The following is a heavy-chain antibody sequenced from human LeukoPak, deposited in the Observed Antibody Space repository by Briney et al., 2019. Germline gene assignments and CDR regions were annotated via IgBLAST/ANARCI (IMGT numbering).Heavy chain of an antibody. CDR1: GFTFSSYS. CDR3: ARDPGYGDSGWFDP. CDR2: ISSSSSTI. Sequence: GGSLRLSCAASGFTFSSYSMNWVRQAPGKGLEWVSYISSSSSTIYYADSVKGRFTISRDNAKNSLYLQMNSLRAEDTAVYYCARDPGYGDSGWFDPWGQGTLVTVSS. D-gene: IGHD4-17*01. J-gene: IGHJ5*02. V-gene: IGHV3-48*01.